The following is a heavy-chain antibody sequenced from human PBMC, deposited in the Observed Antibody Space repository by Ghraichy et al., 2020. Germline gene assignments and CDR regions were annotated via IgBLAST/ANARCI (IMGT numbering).Heavy chain of an antibody. J-gene: IGHJ4*02. CDR2: INPKSGDT. V-gene: IGHV1-2*02. Sequence: ASVKVSCKASGYTFTGYYMHWVRQAPGQGLEWMGWINPKSGDTNYAQKFQGRVTMTRDTSISTVYMELSRLTFDDAAVYYCSREFSRRIVSYWGQGTLVTVSS. D-gene: IGHD2-15*01. CDR1: GYTFTGYY. CDR3: SREFSRRIVSY.